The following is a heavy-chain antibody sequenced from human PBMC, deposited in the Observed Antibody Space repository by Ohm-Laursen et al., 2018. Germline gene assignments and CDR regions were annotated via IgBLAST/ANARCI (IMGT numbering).Heavy chain of an antibody. CDR2: IYSGGST. V-gene: IGHV3-66*01. CDR1: GFTFTNYA. Sequence: SLRLSCAASGFTFTNYAMHWVRQAPGKGLEWVSVIYSGGSTYYADSVKGRFTISRDNSKNTLYLQMNSLRAEDTAVYYCARGRGYSYMDNFDYWGQGTLVTASS. J-gene: IGHJ4*02. D-gene: IGHD5-18*01. CDR3: ARGRGYSYMDNFDY.